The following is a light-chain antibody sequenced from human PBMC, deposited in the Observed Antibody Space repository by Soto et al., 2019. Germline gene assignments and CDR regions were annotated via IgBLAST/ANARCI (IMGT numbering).Light chain of an antibody. CDR3: TSYSSRTTPGV. CDR1: SSDVGGPNY. CDR2: EVS. V-gene: IGLV2-14*01. Sequence: QSALTQPASVSGSPGQSITISCTGTSSDVGGPNYVSWYQYHPGKAPKLIIYEVSNRPSGVSDRFSGSKSGSTASLTISGLQAEDEADYYCTSYSSRTTPGVFGGGTKLTVL. J-gene: IGLJ2*01.